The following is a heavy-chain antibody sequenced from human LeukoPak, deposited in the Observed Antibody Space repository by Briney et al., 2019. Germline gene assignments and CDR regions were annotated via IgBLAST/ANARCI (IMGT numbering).Heavy chain of an antibody. V-gene: IGHV3-23*01. CDR2: ISGSGGST. J-gene: IGHJ4*02. CDR3: AGGSKSSGSYF. Sequence: GGSLRLSCAASGFTFSSYAMSWVRQAPGKGLEWVSAISGSGGSTYYADSVKGRFTISRDNAKNSLYLQMNSLRAEDTAVYYCAGGSKSSGSYFWGQGTLVTVSS. D-gene: IGHD3-10*01. CDR1: GFTFSSYA.